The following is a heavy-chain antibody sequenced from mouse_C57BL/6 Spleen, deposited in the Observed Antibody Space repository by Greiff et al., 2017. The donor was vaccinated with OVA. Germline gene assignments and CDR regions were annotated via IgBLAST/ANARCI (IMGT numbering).Heavy chain of an antibody. D-gene: IGHD1-1*02. CDR2: ISRGSSTI. CDR1: GFTFSDYG. V-gene: IGHV5-17*01. CDR3: ARLVGDSWFDY. Sequence: DVMLVESGGGLVKPGGSLKLSCAASGFTFSDYGMHWVRQAPEKGLEWVAYISRGSSTIYYADTVKGRFTISRDNAKNTPFLQMTSLRSEDTAMYYCARLVGDSWFDYWGQGTLVTVSA. J-gene: IGHJ3*01.